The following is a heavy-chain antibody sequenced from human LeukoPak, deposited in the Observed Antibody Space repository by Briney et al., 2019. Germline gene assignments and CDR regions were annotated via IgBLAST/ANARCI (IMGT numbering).Heavy chain of an antibody. CDR3: AKSRAPDTTLLFDY. J-gene: IGHJ4*02. CDR1: GFTLNNYA. Sequence: GGSLRLSCAASGFTLNNYAMNWVRQAPGKGLEWVSAITIGATDTFYLDSVKGRFTISRDNSKNTLYLQMSSLRAEDTAIYYCAKSRAPDTTLLFDYWGQGTLVTVSS. D-gene: IGHD1-1*01. CDR2: ITIGATDT. V-gene: IGHV3-23*01.